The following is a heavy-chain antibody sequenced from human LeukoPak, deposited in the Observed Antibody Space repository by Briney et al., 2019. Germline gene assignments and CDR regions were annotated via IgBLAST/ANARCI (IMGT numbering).Heavy chain of an antibody. V-gene: IGHV4-34*01. CDR3: ARASSGDYKRFDY. CDR1: GGSISSYY. D-gene: IGHD4-17*01. CDR2: INHSGST. Sequence: SETLSLTCTVSGGSISSYYWSWIRQPPGKGLEWIGEINHSGSTNYNPSLKSRVTISVDTSKNQFSLKLSSVTAADTAVYYCARASSGDYKRFDYWGQGTPVTVSS. J-gene: IGHJ4*02.